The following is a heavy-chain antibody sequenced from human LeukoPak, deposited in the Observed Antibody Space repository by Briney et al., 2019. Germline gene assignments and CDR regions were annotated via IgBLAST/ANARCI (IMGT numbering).Heavy chain of an antibody. Sequence: SQTLSLTCSVSSGSIISGDSYWGWIRQPPGNGLESIGYIHYSGTTYYNPPLKSRISMSVDTSKNQFSLGLSSVNAADTAVYYCARYDGNPRNFDYWGKGTLVTVSS. V-gene: IGHV4-30-4*01. CDR1: SGSIISGDSY. CDR3: ARYDGNPRNFDY. J-gene: IGHJ4*02. CDR2: IHYSGTT. D-gene: IGHD4-23*01.